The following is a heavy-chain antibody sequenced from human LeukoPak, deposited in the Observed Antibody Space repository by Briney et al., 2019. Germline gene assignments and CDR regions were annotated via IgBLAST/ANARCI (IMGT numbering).Heavy chain of an antibody. V-gene: IGHV1-69*05. CDR1: GGTFSSYA. D-gene: IGHD5-24*01. CDR3: ARDTWEMATGRIEYFDY. J-gene: IGHJ4*02. Sequence: ASVKVSCKASGGTFSSYAISLVRQAPGQGLEWMGRIIPIFGTANYAQKFQGRVTITTDESTSTAYMELSSLRSEDTAVYYCARDTWEMATGRIEYFDYWGQGTLVTVSS. CDR2: IIPIFGTA.